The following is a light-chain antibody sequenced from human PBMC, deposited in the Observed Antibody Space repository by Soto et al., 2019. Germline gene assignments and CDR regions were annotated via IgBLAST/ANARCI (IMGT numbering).Light chain of an antibody. CDR3: QKYNSAPRT. CDR1: QGISSN. Sequence: DIQLTQSPSFLSSSVGDRVTLTCRASQGISSNLAWYQQKPGKAPNLLLYAASTSQSGVPSRFSGSGSATDFTLTISSLQPEDVATYYCQKYNSAPRTFGQGTKVDIK. J-gene: IGKJ1*01. CDR2: AAS. V-gene: IGKV1-27*01.